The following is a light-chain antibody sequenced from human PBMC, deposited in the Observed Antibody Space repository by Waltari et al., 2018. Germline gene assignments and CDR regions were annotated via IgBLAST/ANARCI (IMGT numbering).Light chain of an antibody. J-gene: IGKJ5*01. CDR2: DVF. Sequence: EIVMTQSPATLSVSPGERATLPCRARQVIAGHLAWYQQIPGQVPRLLIYDVFIRATGVPARFSGSWSGTEFTLTISSLQSEDVAVYYCQHYHNFPSAFGQGTRLEIK. CDR3: QHYHNFPSA. V-gene: IGKV3-15*01. CDR1: QVIAGH.